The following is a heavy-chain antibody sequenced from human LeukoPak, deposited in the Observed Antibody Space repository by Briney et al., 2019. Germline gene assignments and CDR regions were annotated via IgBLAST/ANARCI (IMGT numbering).Heavy chain of an antibody. CDR3: ARGRDSSSWYYYYYYYLDV. J-gene: IGHJ6*03. CDR1: GGSISSHY. V-gene: IGHV4-59*11. CDR2: IYYSGST. Sequence: SETLSLTCTVSGGSISSHYWSWIRQPPGKGLEWIGYIYYSGSTNYNPSLKSRVTISVDTSKNQFSLKLGSVTAADTAVYYCARGRDSSSWYYYYYYYLDVWGKGTTVTVSS. D-gene: IGHD6-13*01.